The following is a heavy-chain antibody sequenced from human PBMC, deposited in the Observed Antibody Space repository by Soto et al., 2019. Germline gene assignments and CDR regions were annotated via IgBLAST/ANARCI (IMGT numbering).Heavy chain of an antibody. CDR3: ARVHKNWFDS. CDR2: IDPSDSYT. Sequence: GESLKISCKASGYNFTAFWIHWVRQVPGKGLEWLGKIDPSDSYTNYSPSFEGHVTISTVNSITTAYLQWSSLRASDTALYFCARVHKNWFDSWAQGTMVTVSS. CDR1: GYNFTAFW. V-gene: IGHV5-10-1*01. J-gene: IGHJ5*01.